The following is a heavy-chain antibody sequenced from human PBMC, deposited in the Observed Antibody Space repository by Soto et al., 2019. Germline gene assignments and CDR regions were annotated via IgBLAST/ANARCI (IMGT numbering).Heavy chain of an antibody. CDR3: ARELADAVTADWSFDL. V-gene: IGHV3-13*01. CDR2: IGRGGDT. D-gene: IGHD4-17*01. Sequence: PGGSLRLSCAASGFTFSSSDMHWVRHVTGKGLEWVSAIGRGGDTYYPGSVKGRFTISRENAKNSLFLQMNNLRAGDTAVYYCARELADAVTADWSFDLWGRGTLVTVSS. J-gene: IGHJ2*01. CDR1: GFTFSSSD.